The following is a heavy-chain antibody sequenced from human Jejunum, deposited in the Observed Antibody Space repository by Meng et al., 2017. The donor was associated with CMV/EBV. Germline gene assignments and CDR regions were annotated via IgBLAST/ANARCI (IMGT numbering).Heavy chain of an antibody. Sequence: KTPGYNFIGYYIHWVRQAPGRGLGWMGWIDPKNAGTSFAQKFQGRVTMTTDASINTAYMELSRLRSDGTAVYYCVPGTTGGYYFDNWGQGTLVTVSS. CDR3: VPGTTGGYYFDN. CDR2: IDPKNAGT. V-gene: IGHV1-2*02. D-gene: IGHD1-1*01. CDR1: GYNFIGYY. J-gene: IGHJ4*02.